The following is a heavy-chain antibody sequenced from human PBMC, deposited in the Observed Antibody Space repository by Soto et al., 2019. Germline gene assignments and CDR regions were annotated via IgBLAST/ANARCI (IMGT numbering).Heavy chain of an antibody. Sequence: QVQLVESGGGVVQPGRSLRLSCVGSGFPFWHYGMHWVRQAPGKGLEWVAVNWSDGNKESYADSVKARFAISRDNSKDTLYLEMNRLRVEDTSVYFCARDRNGGWFHMDVWGQGTTVSVSS. CDR1: GFPFWHYG. V-gene: IGHV3-33*01. D-gene: IGHD6-19*01. J-gene: IGHJ6*02. CDR3: ARDRNGGWFHMDV. CDR2: NWSDGNKE.